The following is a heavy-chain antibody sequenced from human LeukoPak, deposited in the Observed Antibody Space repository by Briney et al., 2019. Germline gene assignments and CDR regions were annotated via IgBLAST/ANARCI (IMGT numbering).Heavy chain of an antibody. CDR3: ARVGCSSTSCYRSAFDI. V-gene: IGHV4-39*07. CDR2: IYYSGST. J-gene: IGHJ3*02. Sequence: ASETLSLTCTVSGGSISSSSYYRGWIRQPPGKGLEWIGSIYYSGSTYYNPSLKSRVTISVDTSKNQFSLKLSSVTAADTAVYYCARVGCSSTSCYRSAFDIWGQGTMVTVSS. D-gene: IGHD2-2*01. CDR1: GGSISSSSYY.